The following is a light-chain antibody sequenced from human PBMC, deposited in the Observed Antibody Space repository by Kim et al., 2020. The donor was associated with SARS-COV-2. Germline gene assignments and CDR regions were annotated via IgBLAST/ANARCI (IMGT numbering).Light chain of an antibody. Sequence: SSELTQDPAVSVALGQTVTITCQGDSLRSYDASWYHQKAGQAPVLVIYGKNDRPSGITDRFSGSRSGNTASLTITGAQAEDAADYYCNSRDNNGKVVFGG. CDR1: SLRSYD. V-gene: IGLV3-19*01. CDR3: NSRDNNGKVV. CDR2: GKN. J-gene: IGLJ3*02.